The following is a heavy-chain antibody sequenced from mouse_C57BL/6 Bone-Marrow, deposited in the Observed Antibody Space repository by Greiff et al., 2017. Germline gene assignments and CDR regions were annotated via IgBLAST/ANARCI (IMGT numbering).Heavy chain of an antibody. V-gene: IGHV14-3*01. Sequence: EVQLQQSVAELVRPGASVKLSCTASGFNFKNTYMPWVKQRPEQGLEWIGRIDPANGNTKYAPKFQGKATITADTSSNTAYLQLSSLTSEDTAIYYCAPHYYGSRRGAWFAYWGQGTLVTVSA. CDR3: APHYYGSRRGAWFAY. CDR2: IDPANGNT. D-gene: IGHD1-1*01. CDR1: GFNFKNTY. J-gene: IGHJ3*01.